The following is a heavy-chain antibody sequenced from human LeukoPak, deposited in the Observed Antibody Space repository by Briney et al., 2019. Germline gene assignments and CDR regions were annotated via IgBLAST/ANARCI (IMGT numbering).Heavy chain of an antibody. CDR2: TYQRSKWYN. D-gene: IGHD6-19*01. V-gene: IGHV6-1*01. Sequence: SQTLSLTCAISGDSFSINSAAWNWIRQSPSRGLEWLGRTYQRSKWYNDYAVSVKSRITINPDTSKNQVSLQLNSVTPEDTAVYYCARDSSDWYYFDYWGQGTLVTVSS. CDR3: ARDSSDWYYFDY. CDR1: GDSFSINSAA. J-gene: IGHJ4*02.